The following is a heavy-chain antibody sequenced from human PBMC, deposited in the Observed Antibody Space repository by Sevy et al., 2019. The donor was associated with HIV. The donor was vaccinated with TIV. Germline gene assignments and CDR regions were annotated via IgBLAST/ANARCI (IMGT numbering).Heavy chain of an antibody. CDR2: ISFDGSNK. V-gene: IGHV3-30*18. D-gene: IGHD3-3*01. J-gene: IGHJ6*02. Sequence: GGSLRLSCAASGFTFSSYGMPWVRQAPAKGLEWVAVISFDGSNKNYADSVKGRLTISRENSKNTLYLQMNSLRAEDTAVYYCAKDPVAHYDFWSGYSGVDVWGQGTTVTVSS. CDR1: GFTFSSYG. CDR3: AKDPVAHYDFWSGYSGVDV.